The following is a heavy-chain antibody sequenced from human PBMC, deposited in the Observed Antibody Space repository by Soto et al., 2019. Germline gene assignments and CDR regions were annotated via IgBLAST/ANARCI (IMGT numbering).Heavy chain of an antibody. J-gene: IGHJ6*02. D-gene: IGHD4-4*01. CDR2: INPSGGNT. V-gene: IGHV1-46*01. CDR3: AVTVTPSGMDV. Sequence: QVQLVQSGAEVKKPGASVKVSCKASGYTFTSYYMHWVRQAPGQGLEWMGIINPSGGNTSYAQKFQGRVTMTRDTSTSTVYMELSSLRSEDTAVYYCAVTVTPSGMDVWGQGTTVTVSS. CDR1: GYTFTSYY.